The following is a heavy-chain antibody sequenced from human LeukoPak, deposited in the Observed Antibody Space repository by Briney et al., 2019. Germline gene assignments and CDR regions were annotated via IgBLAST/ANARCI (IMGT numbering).Heavy chain of an antibody. J-gene: IGHJ3*02. Sequence: SETLSLTCTVSGGSISSYYWSWIRQPPGKGLEWIGYIYYSGSTNHNPSPKSRVTISVDTSKNQFSLKLSSVTAADTAVYYCARRIWDEDAFDIWGQGTMVTVSS. CDR1: GGSISSYY. CDR2: IYYSGST. D-gene: IGHD3-16*01. CDR3: ARRIWDEDAFDI. V-gene: IGHV4-59*01.